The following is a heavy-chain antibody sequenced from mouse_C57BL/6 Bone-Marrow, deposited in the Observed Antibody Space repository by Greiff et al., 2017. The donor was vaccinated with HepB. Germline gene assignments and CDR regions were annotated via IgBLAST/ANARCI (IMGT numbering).Heavy chain of an antibody. CDR1: GYAFSSSW. CDR2: IYPGDGDT. J-gene: IGHJ2*01. V-gene: IGHV1-82*01. D-gene: IGHD2-2*01. CDR3: GIYYGYDVDY. Sequence: VQLQHSGPELVKPGASVKISCKASGYAFSSSWMNWVKQRPGKGLEWIGRIYPGDGDTNYNGKFKGKATLTADKSSSTAYMQLSSLTSEDSAVYFCGIYYGYDVDYWGQGTTLTVSS.